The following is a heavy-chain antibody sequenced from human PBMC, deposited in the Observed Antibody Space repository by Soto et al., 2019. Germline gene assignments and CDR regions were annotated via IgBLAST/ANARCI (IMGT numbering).Heavy chain of an antibody. D-gene: IGHD2-21*01. CDR1: GFTFSNAW. V-gene: IGHV3-15*01. Sequence: EVQLVESGGGLVKPGGSLRLSCAASGFTFSNAWMSWVRQAPGKGLEWVGRIKSKTDGGTTDYAAPVKGRFTISRDDSKNTLYLQMNCLNTEDTAVYYCTTDYCGGDCYSVDYFDYWGQGTLVTVSS. CDR2: IKSKTDGGTT. CDR3: TTDYCGGDCYSVDYFDY. J-gene: IGHJ4*02.